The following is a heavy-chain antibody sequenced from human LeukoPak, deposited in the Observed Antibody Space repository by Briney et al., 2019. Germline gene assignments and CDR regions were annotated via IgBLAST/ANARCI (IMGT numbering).Heavy chain of an antibody. CDR1: GFTFSSYA. V-gene: IGHV3-23*01. CDR2: ISASGGST. CDR3: ASSSSWYSWYFDL. Sequence: GGSLRLSCAASGFTFSSYAMSWVRQAPGKGLEWVSAISASGGSTYYADSVKGRFTISRDNSKNTLFLQMNSLRAEDTAVYYCASSSSWYSWYFDLWGRGTLVTVSS. D-gene: IGHD6-13*01. J-gene: IGHJ2*01.